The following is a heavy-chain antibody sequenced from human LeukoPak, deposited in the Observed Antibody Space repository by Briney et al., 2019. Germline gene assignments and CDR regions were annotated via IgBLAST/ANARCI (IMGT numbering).Heavy chain of an antibody. CDR1: GFTVRSNY. J-gene: IGHJ4*02. CDR3: ARAVPAASF. Sequence: PGGSLRLSCAASGFTVRSNYMSWVRQAPGKGLEWVAVIYSGGSTYYAGSVKGRFTISRDNPKNTLYLQMNSLRAEDTAVYYCARAVPAASFGGQGTLVTVSS. V-gene: IGHV3-53*01. D-gene: IGHD2-2*01. CDR2: IYSGGST.